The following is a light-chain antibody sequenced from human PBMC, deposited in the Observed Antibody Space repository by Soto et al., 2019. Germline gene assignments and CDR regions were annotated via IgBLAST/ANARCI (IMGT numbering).Light chain of an antibody. CDR1: SSDVGNCNC. CDR2: EVS. V-gene: IGLV2-14*01. CDR3: AAWDDSLNGFYV. Sequence: QSALTQPASVSGSPGQSITISCTGASSDVGNCNCVSWYQQHPGKAPKLMIYEVSNRPSGVSDRFSGSKAGNTASLTISGLQAEDEADYYCAAWDDSLNGFYVFGTGTKVTVL. J-gene: IGLJ1*01.